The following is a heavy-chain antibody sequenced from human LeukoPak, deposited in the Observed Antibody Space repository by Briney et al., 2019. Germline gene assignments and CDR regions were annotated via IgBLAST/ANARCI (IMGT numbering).Heavy chain of an antibody. CDR1: GFTFSDYG. CDR2: IRYDGSNK. CDR3: AIDRYSSGWYTFDY. Sequence: PGGSLRLSCATSGFTFSDYGMHWVRQAPGKGLEWVAVIRYDGSNKYYADSVKGRFTISRDNAKNSLDLQMNSLRAEDTAVYYCAIDRYSSGWYTFDYWGQGTLVTVSS. V-gene: IGHV3-33*03. J-gene: IGHJ4*02. D-gene: IGHD6-19*01.